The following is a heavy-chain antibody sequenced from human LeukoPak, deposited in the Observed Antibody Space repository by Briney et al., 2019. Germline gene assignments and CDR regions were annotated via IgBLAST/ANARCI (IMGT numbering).Heavy chain of an antibody. CDR3: ARDPEWASVVVPAAIDY. V-gene: IGHV3-21*01. Sequence: GGSLRPSCAASGFTFSSYSMNWVRQAPGKGLEWVSSISSSSSYIYYADSVKGRFTISRDNAKNSLYLQMNSLRAEDTAVYYCARDPEWASVVVPAAIDYWGQGALVTVSS. CDR2: ISSSSSYI. D-gene: IGHD2-2*01. CDR1: GFTFSSYS. J-gene: IGHJ4*02.